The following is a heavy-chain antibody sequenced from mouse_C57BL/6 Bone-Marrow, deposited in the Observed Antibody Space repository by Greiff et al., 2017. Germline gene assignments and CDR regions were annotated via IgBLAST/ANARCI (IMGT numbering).Heavy chain of an antibody. D-gene: IGHD1-1*01. V-gene: IGHV5-6*01. Sequence: EVQVVESGGDLVKPGGSLKLSCAASGFTFSSYGMSWVRQTPDKRLEWVATISSGGSYTYYPDSVKGRFTISRDKAKNTLYLQMSSLKSEDTAMYYCARHGNYVPYYAMDYWGQGTSVTVSS. CDR1: GFTFSSYG. CDR3: ARHGNYVPYYAMDY. J-gene: IGHJ4*01. CDR2: ISSGGSYT.